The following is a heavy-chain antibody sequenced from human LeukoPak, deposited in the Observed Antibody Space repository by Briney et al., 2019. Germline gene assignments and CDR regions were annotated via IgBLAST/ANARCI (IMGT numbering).Heavy chain of an antibody. CDR3: ARVPYMGFGRQYDAFDI. D-gene: IGHD3-10*01. V-gene: IGHV4-39*07. J-gene: IGHJ3*02. Sequence: NSSETLSLTCTVSGGSISSSSYYWGWIRQPPGKGLEWIGSIYYSGSTYYNPSLKSRVTISVDTSKNQFSLKLSSVTAADTAVYYCARVPYMGFGRQYDAFDIWGQGTMVTVSS. CDR2: IYYSGST. CDR1: GGSISSSSYY.